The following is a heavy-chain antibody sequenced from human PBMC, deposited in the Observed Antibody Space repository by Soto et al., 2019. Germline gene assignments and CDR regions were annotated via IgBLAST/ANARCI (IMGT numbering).Heavy chain of an antibody. CDR3: ARDLSPSVLEDNWTDP. CDR2: ISSSSTYI. V-gene: IGHV3-21*01. CDR1: GFNFNIYT. J-gene: IGHJ5*02. Sequence: EVQLVESGGGLVKPGGSLRLSCAASGFNFNIYTMNWVRQTPGKGLEWVSSISSSSTYIYYADSVKGRFTISRDNVKTSLHLQMNSLRAEDTAVYYCARDLSPSVLEDNWTDPWGQGTLVTVSS. D-gene: IGHD1-26*01.